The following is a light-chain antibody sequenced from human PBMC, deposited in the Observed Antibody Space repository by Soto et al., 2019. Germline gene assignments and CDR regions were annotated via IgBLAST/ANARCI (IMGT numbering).Light chain of an antibody. Sequence: EIVLTQSPGTLSLSPGERSTLSCRASQSVSSDFLAWYQRKPGQAPRLRIYGASTMANGIPDRFSGSGSGTDFTLTISRLEPEDFAVYDCQHYGDSPITFGQGTRLEIK. CDR2: GAS. CDR1: QSVSSDF. J-gene: IGKJ5*01. V-gene: IGKV3-20*01. CDR3: QHYGDSPIT.